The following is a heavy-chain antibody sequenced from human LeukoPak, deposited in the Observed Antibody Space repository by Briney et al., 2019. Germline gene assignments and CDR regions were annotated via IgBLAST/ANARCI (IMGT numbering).Heavy chain of an antibody. CDR3: ARQAAQLELDY. CDR2: IIPMFGTA. V-gene: IGHV1-69*13. CDR1: GGTFSSYA. Sequence: SVKVSCKASGGTFSSYAISWVRQAPGQGLEWMGGIIPMFGTANYAQKFQGRVTIIADESTSTAYMELSSLRSEDMAVYYCARQAAQLELDYWGQGTLVTVSS. J-gene: IGHJ4*02. D-gene: IGHD1-1*01.